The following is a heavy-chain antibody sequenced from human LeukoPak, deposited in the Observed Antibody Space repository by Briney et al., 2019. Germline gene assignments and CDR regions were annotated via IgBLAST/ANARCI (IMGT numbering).Heavy chain of an antibody. V-gene: IGHV4-61*02. Sequence: SETLSLTCTVSGGSISSSNYYWSWIRQPAGRGLEWIGRIYTSGSTNYNPSLKSRVTISVDTSKNHFSLKLSSVTAADTAVYYCARVTGYIVEDYFDYWGQGTLVTVSS. CDR2: IYTSGST. CDR3: ARVTGYIVEDYFDY. D-gene: IGHD3-22*01. CDR1: GGSISSSNYY. J-gene: IGHJ4*02.